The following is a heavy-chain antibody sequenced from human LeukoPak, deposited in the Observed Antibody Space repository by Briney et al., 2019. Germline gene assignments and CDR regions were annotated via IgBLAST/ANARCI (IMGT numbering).Heavy chain of an antibody. Sequence: PGESLKISCKGSGYSFTSYWISWVRQMPGKGLEWMGRIDPSDSYTNYSPSFQGHVTISADKSISTAYLQWNSLKASDSAMYYCARRRALGTTVVTWYFEYWGQGTLVTVSS. CDR1: GYSFTSYW. CDR3: ARRRALGTTVVTWYFEY. D-gene: IGHD4-23*01. J-gene: IGHJ4*02. CDR2: IDPSDSYT. V-gene: IGHV5-10-1*01.